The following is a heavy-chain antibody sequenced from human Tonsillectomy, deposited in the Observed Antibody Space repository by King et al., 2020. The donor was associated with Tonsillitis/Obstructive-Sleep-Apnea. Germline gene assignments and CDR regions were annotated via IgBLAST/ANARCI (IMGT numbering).Heavy chain of an antibody. CDR1: GGSFSGYY. Sequence: VRLQQWGAGLLKPSETLSLTCAVYGGSFSGYYWSWIRQPPGKGLEWIGEINHSGSTNYNPSLKSRVTISVDTSKNQFSLKLSSVTAADTAVYYCAGGTYYFDYWGQGTLVTVSS. CDR3: AGGTYYFDY. V-gene: IGHV4-34*01. CDR2: INHSGST. J-gene: IGHJ4*02.